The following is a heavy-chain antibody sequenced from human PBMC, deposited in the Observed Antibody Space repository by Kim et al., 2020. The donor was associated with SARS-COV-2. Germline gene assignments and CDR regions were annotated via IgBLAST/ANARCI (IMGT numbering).Heavy chain of an antibody. CDR2: MNPNSGNT. CDR3: ARGAANFSV. J-gene: IGHJ4*02. V-gene: IGHV1-8*01. D-gene: IGHD3-3*01. CDR1: GYTFNTYD. Sequence: ASVKVSCKASGYTFNTYDINWVPQATGQGLDWMGWMNPNSGNTAYAQKFQGRVTMTRDTSMSTAYMELSSLRFEDTAVYYCARGAANFSVWGQGTLVTVSS.